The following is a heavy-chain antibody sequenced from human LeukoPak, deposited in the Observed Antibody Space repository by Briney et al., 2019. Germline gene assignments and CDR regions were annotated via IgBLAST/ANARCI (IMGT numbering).Heavy chain of an antibody. V-gene: IGHV1-2*02. CDR3: ARDVPYYYGSGTDSAIDY. J-gene: IGHJ4*02. Sequence: ASVKVSCKASGYTFTGYYMHWVRQAPGQGLEWMGWINPNSGGTNYAQKSQGRVTMTRDTSISTAYMELSRLRSDDTAVYYCARDVPYYYGSGTDSAIDYWGQGTLVTVSS. CDR1: GYTFTGYY. CDR2: INPNSGGT. D-gene: IGHD3-10*01.